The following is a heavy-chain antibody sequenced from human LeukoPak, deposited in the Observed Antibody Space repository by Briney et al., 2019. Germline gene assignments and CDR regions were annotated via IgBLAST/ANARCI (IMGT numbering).Heavy chain of an antibody. V-gene: IGHV1-46*01. J-gene: IGHJ4*02. CDR2: INPSGGST. D-gene: IGHD6-19*01. CDR3: AREMGIAVAGMGH. CDR1: GYTFTSYY. Sequence: ALVKVSCKASGYTFTSYYMHWVRQAPGQGLEWMGIINPSGGSTSYAQKFQGRVTMTRDTSTSTVYMELSSLRSEDTAVYYCAREMGIAVAGMGHWGQGTLVTVSS.